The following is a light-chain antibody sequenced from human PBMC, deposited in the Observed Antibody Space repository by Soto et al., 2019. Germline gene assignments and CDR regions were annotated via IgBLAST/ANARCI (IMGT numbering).Light chain of an antibody. Sequence: QSALTQPASVSGAPGQSITISCTGTSSDVGGYNYVSWYQPHPGKAPKIMIYEVSNRPSGVSNRFSGSKSGNTASLAIAGLQDEEEADYYFSSYTSSSPVVFGGGTKLTVL. CDR1: SSDVGGYNY. J-gene: IGLJ2*01. CDR2: EVS. V-gene: IGLV2-14*01. CDR3: SSYTSSSPVV.